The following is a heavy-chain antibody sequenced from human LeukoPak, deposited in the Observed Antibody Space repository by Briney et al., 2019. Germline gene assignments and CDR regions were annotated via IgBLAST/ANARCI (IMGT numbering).Heavy chain of an antibody. CDR3: AGVVGWELLDI. V-gene: IGHV3-48*03. J-gene: IGHJ4*02. D-gene: IGHD1-26*01. Sequence: GGSLRLSCAASGFTFSSYEMNWVRQAPGKGLEWVSYISSSGSTIYYADSVKGQFTISRDNAKNSLYLQMNSLRAEDTAVYYCAGVVGWELLDIWGQGSLVTVSS. CDR2: ISSSGSTI. CDR1: GFTFSSYE.